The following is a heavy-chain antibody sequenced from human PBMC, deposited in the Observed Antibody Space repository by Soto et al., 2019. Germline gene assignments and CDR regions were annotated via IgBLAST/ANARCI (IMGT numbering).Heavy chain of an antibody. Sequence: QVQLVESGGGVVQPGRSLRLSCAASGFTFSNYGMHWVRQAPGKGLEWVAVIWYDENNKYYPDSVKGRFSISRDTSKNPVYLQMNSLRAEDTAVYYCARGRGYTFDYWGQGTLVTVSS. CDR1: GFTFSNYG. CDR2: IWYDENNK. CDR3: ARGRGYTFDY. D-gene: IGHD5-18*01. J-gene: IGHJ4*02. V-gene: IGHV3-33*01.